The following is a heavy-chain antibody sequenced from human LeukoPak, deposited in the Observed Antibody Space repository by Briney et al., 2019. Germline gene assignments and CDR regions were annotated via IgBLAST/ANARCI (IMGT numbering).Heavy chain of an antibody. CDR3: VKGSGSRPYAVEYFQH. Sequence: GVTLRLSCSASGFTFSSYAMYWVRQAPGKGLEYVSAIVSNGGSTCYADSVKGRFTISRDNSKNTLYNQMSSLRAEDPAVYYCVKGSGSRPYAVEYFQHWGQGTLVTVSS. CDR1: GFTFSSYA. V-gene: IGHV3-64*05. J-gene: IGHJ1*01. D-gene: IGHD3-3*01. CDR2: IVSNGGST.